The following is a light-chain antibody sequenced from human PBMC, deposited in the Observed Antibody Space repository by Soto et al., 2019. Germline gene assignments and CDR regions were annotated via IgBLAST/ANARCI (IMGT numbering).Light chain of an antibody. J-gene: IGLJ1*01. Sequence: QSVLTQPPSASGTPGQRVTISCSGSSSNIGRNYVYWYQQLPGTAPKLLIYSNNQRPSGVPDRFSGSKSGTSASLAISGLRSEDEADYYCAAWDDSLSGLVFGTGTKLTVL. CDR2: SNN. CDR1: SSNIGRNY. CDR3: AAWDDSLSGLV. V-gene: IGLV1-47*02.